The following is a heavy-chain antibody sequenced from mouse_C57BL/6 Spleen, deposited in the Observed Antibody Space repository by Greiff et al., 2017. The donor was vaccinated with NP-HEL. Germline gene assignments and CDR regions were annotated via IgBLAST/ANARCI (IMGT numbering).Heavy chain of an antibody. CDR1: GYTFTSYW. CDR2: IYPGSGST. CDR3: ARGRLLDYDGYYYAMDY. Sequence: QVHVKQPGAELVKPGASVKMSCKASGYTFTSYWITWVKQRPGQGLEWIGDIYPGSGSTNYNEKFKSKATLTVDTSSSTAYMQLSSLTSEDSAVYYCARGRLLDYDGYYYAMDYWGQGTSVTVSS. D-gene: IGHD2-4*01. J-gene: IGHJ4*01. V-gene: IGHV1-55*01.